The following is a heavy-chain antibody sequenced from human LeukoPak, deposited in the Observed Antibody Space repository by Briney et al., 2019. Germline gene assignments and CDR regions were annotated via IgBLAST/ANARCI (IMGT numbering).Heavy chain of an antibody. CDR1: GFTFSSYS. CDR3: ARDTHQLPLFSDY. CDR2: ISSSSSYI. J-gene: IGHJ4*02. V-gene: IGHV3-21*01. D-gene: IGHD2-2*01. Sequence: AGGSLRLSCAASGFTFSSYSMNWVRQAPGKGLEWVSSISSSSSYIYYADSVKGRFTISRDNAKNSLYLQMNSLRAEHTAVYYCARDTHQLPLFSDYWGQGNLVTVSS.